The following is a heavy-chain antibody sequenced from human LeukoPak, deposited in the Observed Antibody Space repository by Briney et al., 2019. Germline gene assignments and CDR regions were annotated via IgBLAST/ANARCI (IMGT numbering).Heavy chain of an antibody. V-gene: IGHV3-7*01. D-gene: IGHD2-15*01. CDR2: INQDESRK. CDR3: ARDSRVVVAVTSRGFDY. Sequence: PGGSLRLSCAASEFTFSAFWMSWVRQAPGKGLEWVASINQDESRKHYVDSVKGRFTISRDNSKNTLYLQMNSLRAEDTAVYYCARDSRVVVAVTSRGFDYWGQGTLVTVSA. J-gene: IGHJ4*02. CDR1: EFTFSAFW.